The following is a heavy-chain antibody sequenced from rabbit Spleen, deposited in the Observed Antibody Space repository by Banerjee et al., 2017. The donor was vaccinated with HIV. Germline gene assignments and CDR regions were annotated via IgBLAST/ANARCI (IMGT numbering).Heavy chain of an antibody. CDR2: IYGGDGHST. Sequence: QSLEESGGDLVKPGASLTLTCTASGFSFSSDYYICWVRQAPGKGLEWIGCIYGGDGHSTAYASWAKGRFTISKTSSTTVTLQMTRLTAADTATYFCARGSAAMTMVITGYYFGLWGQGTLVTVS. V-gene: IGHV1S40*01. J-gene: IGHJ4*01. CDR1: GFSFSSDYY. D-gene: IGHD2-1*01. CDR3: ARGSAAMTMVITGYYFGL.